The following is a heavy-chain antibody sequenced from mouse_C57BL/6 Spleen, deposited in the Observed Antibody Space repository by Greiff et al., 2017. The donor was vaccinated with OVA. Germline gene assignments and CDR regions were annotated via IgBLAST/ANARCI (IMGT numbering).Heavy chain of an antibody. D-gene: IGHD2-3*01. CDR2: ISDGGSYT. Sequence: DVMLVESGGGLVKPGGSLKLSCAASGFTFSSYAMSWVRQTPEKRLEWVATISDGGSYTYYPDNVKGRFTISRDNAKNNLYLQMSHLKSEDTAMYYCARDHDQNYFDYWGQGTTLTVSS. CDR1: GFTFSSYA. J-gene: IGHJ2*01. CDR3: ARDHDQNYFDY. V-gene: IGHV5-4*01.